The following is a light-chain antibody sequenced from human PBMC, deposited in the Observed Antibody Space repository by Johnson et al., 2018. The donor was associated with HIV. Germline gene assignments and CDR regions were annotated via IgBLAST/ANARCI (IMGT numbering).Light chain of an antibody. V-gene: IGLV1-51*01. Sequence: VLTQPPSVSAAPGQKVTISCSGSYSNIGNNYVSWYQQVPGTAPKLLIYDNDKRPSGIPDRFSASKSGPSATLGITGLQTGDEADNYCASWDRSLTVGTVFGPGTRVTVL. J-gene: IGLJ1*01. CDR1: YSNIGNNY. CDR3: ASWDRSLTVGTV. CDR2: DND.